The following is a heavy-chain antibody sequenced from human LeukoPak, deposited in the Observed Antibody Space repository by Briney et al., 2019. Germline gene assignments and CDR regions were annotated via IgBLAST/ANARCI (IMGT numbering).Heavy chain of an antibody. J-gene: IGHJ3*02. V-gene: IGHV3-74*01. D-gene: IGHD3-10*01. CDR1: GFTFSGYW. CDR3: ARDGSGARGNAFDI. CDR2: INSDGSST. Sequence: GSXRXSCAASGFTFSGYWMHWVRQAPGKGLVWVSRINSDGSSTNYADSVKGRFTISRDNAKNTLYLQMNSLRAEDTAVYYCARDGSGARGNAFDIWGQGTMVTVSS.